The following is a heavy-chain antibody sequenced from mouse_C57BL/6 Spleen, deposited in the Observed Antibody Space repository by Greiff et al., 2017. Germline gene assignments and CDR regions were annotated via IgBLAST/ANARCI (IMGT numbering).Heavy chain of an antibody. D-gene: IGHD4-1*01. CDR3: ARNWVHYFDY. V-gene: IGHV3-6*01. Sequence: VQLKESGPGLVKPSQSLSLTCSVTGYSITSGYYWNWIRQFPGNKLEWMGYISYDGSNNYNPSLKNRFSITRDTSKNQFFLKLNSVTTEDTATYYCARNWVHYFDYWGQGTTLTVSS. J-gene: IGHJ2*01. CDR2: ISYDGSN. CDR1: GYSITSGYY.